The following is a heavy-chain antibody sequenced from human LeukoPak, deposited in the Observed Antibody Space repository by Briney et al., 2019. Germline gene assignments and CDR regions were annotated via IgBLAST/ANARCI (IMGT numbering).Heavy chain of an antibody. Sequence: GGSLRLSYVAAGFIFRSNWMDWVRQGPGKGLVWVSRINSDGSETSHADSVKGRFTISRDNAKNTLDLQMSSLRAEDTAVYYCAKGIGSTSCYNYYGQGTLVTVSS. CDR1: GFIFRSNW. CDR2: INSDGSET. V-gene: IGHV3-74*01. CDR3: AKGIGSTSCYNY. D-gene: IGHD2-2*02. J-gene: IGHJ4*02.